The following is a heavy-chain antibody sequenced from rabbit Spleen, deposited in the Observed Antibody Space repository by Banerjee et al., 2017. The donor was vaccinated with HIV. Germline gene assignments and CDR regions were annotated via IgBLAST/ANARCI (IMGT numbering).Heavy chain of an antibody. J-gene: IGHJ4*01. CDR1: GFSFSSNYW. Sequence: QSLEESGGDLVKPGASLTLTCIASGFSFSSNYWICWVRQAPGKGLEWIACIYTGSSDATYYASWAKGRFTITRSTSLNTVTLQLNSLTAADTATYFCARSANYDDWGSDLWGPGTLVTVS. CDR2: IYTGSSDAT. D-gene: IGHD2-1*01. V-gene: IGHV1S40*01. CDR3: ARSANYDDWGSDL.